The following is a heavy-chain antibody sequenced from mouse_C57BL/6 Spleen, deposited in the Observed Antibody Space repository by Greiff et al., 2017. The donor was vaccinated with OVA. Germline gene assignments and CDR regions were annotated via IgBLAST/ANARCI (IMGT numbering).Heavy chain of an antibody. CDR2: IWSDGST. J-gene: IGHJ4*01. Sequence: VQLKESGPGLVAPSQSLSITCTVSGFSLTSYGVHWVRQPPGKGLEWLVVIWSDGSTTYNSAIKSRLSISKDNSKSHVFFKMNSLQTDDTAMYYCARHPYGSSYAMDYWGQGTSVTVSA. CDR3: ARHPYGSSYAMDY. V-gene: IGHV2-6-1*01. D-gene: IGHD1-1*01. CDR1: GFSLTSYG.